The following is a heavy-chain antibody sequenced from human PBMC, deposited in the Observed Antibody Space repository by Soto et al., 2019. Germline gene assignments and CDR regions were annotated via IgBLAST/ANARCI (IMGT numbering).Heavy chain of an antibody. J-gene: IGHJ4*02. D-gene: IGHD4-17*01. V-gene: IGHV1-18*01. Sequence: SVKPSCTASGYTFTSCCSSCVRQAPEQGLEWMGWISAYNGNTHYAQKLQRRVTMTTYTSTSTAYMDLRSLRSDDTHVYYCARGEAYGDGYWRKGTLVIV. CDR2: ISAYNGNT. CDR1: GYTFTSCC. CDR3: ARGEAYGDGY.